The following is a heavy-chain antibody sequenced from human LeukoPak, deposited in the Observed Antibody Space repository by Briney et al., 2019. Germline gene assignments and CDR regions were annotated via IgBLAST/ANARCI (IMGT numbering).Heavy chain of an antibody. Sequence: GGSLRLSCAASGFTFSSYWMSWVRQAPGKGLEWVAVISYDGSNKYYADSVKGRFTISRDNSKNTLYLQMNSLRAEDTAVYYCARVYCSSTSCSKNYFDYWGQGTLVTVSS. D-gene: IGHD2-2*01. J-gene: IGHJ4*02. CDR1: GFTFSSYW. CDR3: ARVYCSSTSCSKNYFDY. CDR2: ISYDGSNK. V-gene: IGHV3-30-3*01.